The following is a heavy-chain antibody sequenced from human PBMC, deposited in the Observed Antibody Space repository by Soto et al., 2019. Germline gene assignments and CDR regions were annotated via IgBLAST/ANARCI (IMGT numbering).Heavy chain of an antibody. D-gene: IGHD3-16*01. CDR1: GFTFTSYS. V-gene: IGHV3-48*02. CDR2: ITSKSTTI. CDR3: AREMGACSDSSCYPGPYDS. Sequence: GSLRLSCAASGFTFTSYSMNWVRQAPGQGLEWVSYITSKSTTIKYADSVKGRFTVSRDNAKNSLYLQLNSLRDEDTAVYYCAREMGACSDSSCYPGPYDSWGQGTLVTVSS. J-gene: IGHJ5*02.